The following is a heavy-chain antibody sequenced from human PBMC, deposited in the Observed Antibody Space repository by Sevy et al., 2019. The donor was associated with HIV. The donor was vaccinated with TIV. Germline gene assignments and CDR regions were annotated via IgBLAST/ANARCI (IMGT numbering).Heavy chain of an antibody. J-gene: IGHJ6*03. CDR2: IYYSGST. CDR1: GGSISSSSYY. V-gene: IGHV4-39*01. CDR3: ARIRNSYYYMDV. Sequence: SETLSLTCTVSGGSISSSSYYWGWIRQPPGKGLEWIGSIYYSGSTYYNPSLKSRVTISVDTSKNQFSLKLSSVTAADTAVYYCARIRNSYYYMDVWGNGTTVTVSS.